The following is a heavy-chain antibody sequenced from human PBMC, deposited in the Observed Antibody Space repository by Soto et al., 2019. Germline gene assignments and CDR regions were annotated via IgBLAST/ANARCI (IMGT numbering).Heavy chain of an antibody. Sequence: SETLSLTCTVSGGSISSYDWSWIRQPPGKGLEWIGYIYYSGSTNYNPSLKSRVTISVDTSKNQFSLRLSSVTAADTAVYYCARLYYDFLYGMDVWGQGTTVTVSS. CDR3: ARLYYDFLYGMDV. J-gene: IGHJ6*02. V-gene: IGHV4-59*01. D-gene: IGHD3-3*01. CDR1: GGSISSYD. CDR2: IYYSGST.